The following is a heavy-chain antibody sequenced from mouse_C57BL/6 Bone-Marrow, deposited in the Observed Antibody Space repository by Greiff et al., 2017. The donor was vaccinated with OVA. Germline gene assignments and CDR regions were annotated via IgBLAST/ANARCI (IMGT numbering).Heavy chain of an antibody. CDR3: AQNFDY. Sequence: EVQLQQSGPELVKPGASVKISCKASGYTFTDYYMNWVKQSHGKSLEWIGDINPNNGGTSYNQKFKGKATLTVDKSSSTAYMELRSLTSEDSAVYYCAQNFDYWGQGTTLTVSS. CDR2: INPNNGGT. J-gene: IGHJ2*01. CDR1: GYTFTDYY. V-gene: IGHV1-26*01.